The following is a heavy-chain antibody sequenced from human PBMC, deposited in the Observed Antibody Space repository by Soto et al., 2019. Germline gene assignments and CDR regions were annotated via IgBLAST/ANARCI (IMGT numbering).Heavy chain of an antibody. CDR3: ARAGASNWNYVSSSS. CDR1: GYNFAGSG. CDR2: ISANSGDT. V-gene: IGHV1-18*04. Sequence: QVPLVQSGAEVKKPGASVKVSCKASGYNFAGSGFIWVRQAPGQGLEWMGWISANSGDTNYAQNLQGRVTMTTDTSTSTAYMELRSLTSDDTAVYYCARAGASNWNYVSSSSWGQGTLVTVSS. J-gene: IGHJ4*02. D-gene: IGHD1-7*01.